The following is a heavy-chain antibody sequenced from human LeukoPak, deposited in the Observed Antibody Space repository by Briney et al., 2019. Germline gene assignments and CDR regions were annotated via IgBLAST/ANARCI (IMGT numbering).Heavy chain of an antibody. CDR2: IYYSGST. Sequence: SETLSLTCTVSGGSISSYYWSWIRQPPGKGLEWIGYIYYSGSTNYNPSLKSRVTISVDTSKNQFSLRLTSMTAADTAVYYCARDVAGNTFDYWGQGTLVTVSS. CDR1: GGSISSYY. CDR3: ARDVAGNTFDY. V-gene: IGHV4-59*12. D-gene: IGHD5-12*01. J-gene: IGHJ4*02.